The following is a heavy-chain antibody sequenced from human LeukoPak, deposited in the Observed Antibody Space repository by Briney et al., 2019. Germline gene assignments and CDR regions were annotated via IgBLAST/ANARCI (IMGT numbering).Heavy chain of an antibody. Sequence: ASVKVSCKASGYTFTSYYMHWVRQAPGQGLEWMGIINPSGGSTSYAQKFQGRVTMTRDMSTSTVYMELSSLRSEDTAAYYCARDIRMAVAGPSAHIFDYWGQGTLVTVSS. V-gene: IGHV1-46*01. CDR1: GYTFTSYY. J-gene: IGHJ4*02. CDR2: INPSGGST. CDR3: ARDIRMAVAGPSAHIFDY. D-gene: IGHD6-19*01.